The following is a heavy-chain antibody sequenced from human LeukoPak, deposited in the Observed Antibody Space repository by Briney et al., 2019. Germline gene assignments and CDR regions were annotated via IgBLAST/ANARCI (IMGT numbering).Heavy chain of an antibody. CDR3: AKDRVGGAFDI. V-gene: IGHV3-30*18. Sequence: GGSLRLSCAASRLTFSSYDRNWVRQAPGKGLEWVAVISYDGSNKYYADSVKGRFTISRDNSKNTLYLQMNSLRAEDTAVYYCAKDRVGGAFDIWGQGTMVTVSS. J-gene: IGHJ3*02. D-gene: IGHD3-3*01. CDR1: RLTFSSYD. CDR2: ISYDGSNK.